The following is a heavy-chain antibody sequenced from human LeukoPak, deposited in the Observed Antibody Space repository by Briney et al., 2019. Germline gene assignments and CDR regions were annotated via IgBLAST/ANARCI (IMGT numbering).Heavy chain of an antibody. CDR2: IYPGDSDT. Sequence: GESLKISCKGSGYSFTTYWIAWVRQMPGKGLEWRGIIYPGDSDTRYSPSFQGQVTFSADKSISTAYLQWSSLKASDTAMYYCARRDTRIAAAQLDYWGQGTLVTVSS. CDR3: ARRDTRIAAAQLDY. CDR1: GYSFTTYW. J-gene: IGHJ4*02. D-gene: IGHD6-13*01. V-gene: IGHV5-51*01.